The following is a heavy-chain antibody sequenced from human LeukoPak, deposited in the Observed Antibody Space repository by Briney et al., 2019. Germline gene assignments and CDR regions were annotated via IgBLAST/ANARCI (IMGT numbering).Heavy chain of an antibody. V-gene: IGHV4-59*08. CDR1: GGSISAYY. CDR3: ASFSWGSGSYNQEAIWSWFDP. J-gene: IGHJ5*02. D-gene: IGHD3-10*01. CDR2: RNYSGNT. Sequence: SETLSLTCTVSGGSISAYYWSWIRQPPGKGLEWIGYRNYSGNTNYNPSLKSRVTISVDTSKNQFSLKLSSVTAADTAVYYCASFSWGSGSYNQEAIWSWFDPWGQGTLVIVSA.